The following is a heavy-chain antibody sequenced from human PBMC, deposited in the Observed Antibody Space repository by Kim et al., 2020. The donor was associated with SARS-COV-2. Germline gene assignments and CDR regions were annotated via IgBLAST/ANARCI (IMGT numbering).Heavy chain of an antibody. D-gene: IGHD1-20*01. CDR2: IYYSGST. J-gene: IGHJ4*02. Sequence: SETLSLTCTVSGCSISSYYWSWIRQPPGKGLEWIGYIYYSGSTNYNPSLKSPVTISVDTSKNQFSLNLSSLTSADTAVYSCARALSRITGSDSVYSDQG. CDR1: GCSISSYY. V-gene: IGHV4-59*01. CDR3: ARALSRITGSDSVY.